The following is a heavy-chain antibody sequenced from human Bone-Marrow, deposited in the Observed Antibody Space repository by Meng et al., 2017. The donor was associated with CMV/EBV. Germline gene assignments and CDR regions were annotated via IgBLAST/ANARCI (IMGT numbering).Heavy chain of an antibody. CDR3: ARDKGFTIFGVVTKYYYGMDV. CDR2: ISSSSSYI. CDR1: GFTFSSYS. J-gene: IGHJ6*02. D-gene: IGHD3-3*01. Sequence: GESLKISCAVSGFTFSSYSMNWVRQAPGKGLEWVSSISSSSSYIYYADSVKGRFTISRDNAKNSLYLQMNSLRAEDTAVYYCARDKGFTIFGVVTKYYYGMDVWGQGTTVTVSS. V-gene: IGHV3-21*04.